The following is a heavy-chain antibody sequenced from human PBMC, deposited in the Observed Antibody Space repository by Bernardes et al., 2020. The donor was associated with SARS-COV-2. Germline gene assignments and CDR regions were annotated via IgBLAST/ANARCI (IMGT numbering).Heavy chain of an antibody. J-gene: IGHJ4*02. V-gene: IGHV3-9*01. CDR3: AKAPLYDSSGYSL. Sequence: GGSLRLSCAASGFTFDDYAMHWVRQAPGKGLEWVSGISWNSGSIGYADSVKGRFTISRDNAKNSLYLQMNSLRAEDTALYYCAKAPLYDSSGYSLWGQGTLVTVSS. CDR1: GFTFDDYA. D-gene: IGHD3-22*01. CDR2: ISWNSGSI.